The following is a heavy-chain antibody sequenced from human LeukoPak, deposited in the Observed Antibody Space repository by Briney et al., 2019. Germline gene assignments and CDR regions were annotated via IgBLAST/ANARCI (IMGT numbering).Heavy chain of an antibody. CDR1: GGSISSYY. J-gene: IGHJ4*02. CDR2: IYTSGRN. Sequence: SETLSLXCTVSGGSISSYYWSWLRQPAGKGLEWIGRIYTSGRNNYNPSLKSRVTMSVDTSKNQFSLKLSSVTAADTAVYYCARGYCSGGSCYHFDYWGQGTLVTVSS. D-gene: IGHD2-15*01. V-gene: IGHV4-4*07. CDR3: ARGYCSGGSCYHFDY.